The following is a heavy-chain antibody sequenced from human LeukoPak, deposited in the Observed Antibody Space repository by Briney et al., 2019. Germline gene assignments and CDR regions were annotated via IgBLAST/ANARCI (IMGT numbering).Heavy chain of an antibody. CDR3: ARGEHDYGDYVAANWFDP. J-gene: IGHJ5*02. CDR2: MNPNSGNT. CDR1: GYTFTSYD. D-gene: IGHD4-17*01. Sequence: ASVKVSCKASGYTFTSYDINWVRQATGQGLEWMGCMNPNSGNTGYAQKFQGRVTMTRNTSISTAYMELSRLRSEDTAVYYCARGEHDYGDYVAANWFDPWGKGTLVTVSS. V-gene: IGHV1-8*01.